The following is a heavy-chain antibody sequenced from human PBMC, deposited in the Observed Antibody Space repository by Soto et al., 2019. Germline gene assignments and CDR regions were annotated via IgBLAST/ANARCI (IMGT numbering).Heavy chain of an antibody. V-gene: IGHV1-18*01. CDR3: ARRVLAAAGTNWFDP. Sequence: ASVKVSCKASGYTFTIYGISGVLQSPLQGLEWMGWISAYNGNTNYAQKLQGRVTMTTDTSTSTAYMELRSLRSDDTAVYYCARRVLAAAGTNWFDPWGQGTLVTVSS. CDR1: GYTFTIYG. D-gene: IGHD6-13*01. CDR2: ISAYNGNT. J-gene: IGHJ5*02.